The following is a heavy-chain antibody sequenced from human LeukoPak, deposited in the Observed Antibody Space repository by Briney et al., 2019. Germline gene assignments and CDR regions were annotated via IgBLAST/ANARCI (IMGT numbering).Heavy chain of an antibody. CDR2: ISNSNTHI. CDR3: TRGLRPYDY. CDR1: GFTFSSFD. V-gene: IGHV3-21*01. J-gene: IGHJ4*02. Sequence: SGGSLRLSCAASGFTFSSFDMNWVRQAPGKGLERVSSISNSNTHIHYADSVKGRFTISRDNARNSLFLQMNSLRDEDTALYYCTRGLRPYDYWGQGTLVTVSS. D-gene: IGHD5-12*01.